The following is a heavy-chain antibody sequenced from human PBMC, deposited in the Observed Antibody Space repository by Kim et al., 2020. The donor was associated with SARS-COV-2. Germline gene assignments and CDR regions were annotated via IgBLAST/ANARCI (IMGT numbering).Heavy chain of an antibody. D-gene: IGHD6-13*01. J-gene: IGHJ4*02. CDR3: ARISLAAVDSDC. CDR1: GFTFNTFA. CDR2: IKKDGTDK. V-gene: IGHV3-7*03. Sequence: GGSLRLSCAASGFTFNTFAMTWVRQAPGKGLEWVANIKKDGTDKYYLDSVKGRFTISRDNAKNSLYLQMNSVRAEDTAMYYCARISLAAVDSDCWGQGTQVSVSS.